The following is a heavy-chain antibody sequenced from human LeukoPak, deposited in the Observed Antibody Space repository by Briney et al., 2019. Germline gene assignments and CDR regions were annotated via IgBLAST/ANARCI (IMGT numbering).Heavy chain of an antibody. J-gene: IGHJ4*02. CDR1: GFTFSSYA. D-gene: IGHD2-21*01. V-gene: IGHV3-23*01. Sequence: GGSLRLSCAASGFTFSSYAMSWVRQAPGKGLEWVSAISGSGGSTYYADSVKGRFTISRDNSKNTLYLQMNSLRAEDTAVYYCAKHPRSSCGGDCYFDYWGQGTLVTVSS. CDR2: ISGSGGST. CDR3: AKHPRSSCGGDCYFDY.